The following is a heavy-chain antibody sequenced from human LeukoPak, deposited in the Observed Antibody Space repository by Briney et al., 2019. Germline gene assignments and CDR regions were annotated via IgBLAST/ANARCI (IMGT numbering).Heavy chain of an antibody. V-gene: IGHV4-59*01. D-gene: IGHD6-6*01. CDR3: ARAYSSSSNWFDP. J-gene: IGHJ5*02. CDR1: GGSISSYY. CDR2: IYYSGST. Sequence: SSETLSLTCTVSGGSISSYYWSWIRQPPGKGLEWLGYIYYSGSTNYNPSLKSRVTISVDTSKNQFSLKLSSVTAADTAVYYCARAYSSSSNWFDPWGQGTLVTVSS.